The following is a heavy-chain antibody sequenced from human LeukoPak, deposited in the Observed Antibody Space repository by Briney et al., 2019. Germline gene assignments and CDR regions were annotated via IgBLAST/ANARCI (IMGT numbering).Heavy chain of an antibody. D-gene: IGHD6-13*01. J-gene: IGHJ5*02. V-gene: IGHV3-21*01. CDR2: ISRASESI. Sequence: GGSLRLSCAASGFTFNTYSMSWVRQAPGKGLEWVSIISRASESIFYADSVKGRFTISRDNAKSSLYLQMNGLRAEDTAVYYCARNHIAAAGTSFWFDPWGQGTLVTVSS. CDR1: GFTFNTYS. CDR3: ARNHIAAAGTSFWFDP.